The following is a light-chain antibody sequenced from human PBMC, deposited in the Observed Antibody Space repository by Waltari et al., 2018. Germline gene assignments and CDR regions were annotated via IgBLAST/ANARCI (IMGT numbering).Light chain of an antibody. Sequence: QSVLTQPPSVSAAPGQRVTISCTGSSSNIGAGYDVQWYQHLPGAAPELLIYANTNRPSGVPDRIAASKSGTSASLAITGRQAADEAVYYCQSYDSSLSGVVFGGGTKLTVL. J-gene: IGLJ2*01. CDR1: SSNIGAGYD. CDR3: QSYDSSLSGVV. V-gene: IGLV1-40*01. CDR2: ANT.